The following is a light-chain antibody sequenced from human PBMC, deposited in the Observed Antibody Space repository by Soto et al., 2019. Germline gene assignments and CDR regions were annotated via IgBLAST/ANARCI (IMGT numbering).Light chain of an antibody. V-gene: IGKV3-11*01. CDR3: QQRYRWPIT. Sequence: EVLLLRPRVTLSVIPVARATLSCRASQSIRSLLAWYQQKPGQAPKLLIFDASSLPTGVPPRFSGSRSGTDFTLTISSLQPEDSAVYYCQQRYRWPITFGQGTRLEIK. CDR2: DAS. J-gene: IGKJ5*01. CDR1: QSIRSL.